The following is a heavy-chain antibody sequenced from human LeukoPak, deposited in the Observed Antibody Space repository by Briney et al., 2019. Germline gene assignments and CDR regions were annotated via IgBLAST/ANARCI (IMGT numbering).Heavy chain of an antibody. D-gene: IGHD2-2*01. V-gene: IGHV1-46*01. J-gene: IGHJ6*02. CDR3: ARLRTSARYYYYYYGMDV. CDR1: GNTFTNYY. Sequence: ASVKVSCKASGNTFTNYYMHWVRQAPGQGLEWMGIINPSDDVTNYAQKFQGRVTMTRDTSISTAYMELSRLRSDDTAVYYCARLRTSARYYYYYYGMDVWGQGTTVTVSS. CDR2: INPSDDVT.